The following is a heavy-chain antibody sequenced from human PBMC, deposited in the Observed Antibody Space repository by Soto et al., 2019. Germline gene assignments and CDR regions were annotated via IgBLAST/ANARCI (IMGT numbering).Heavy chain of an antibody. Sequence: PGGSLRLSCEASGFTFSSYAMHRVRQAPGKGLERVAVISYDGSNKYYADSVKGRFTISRDNSKNTLYLQMNSLRAEDTAVYYSAAPYGSGRVGYYYYGMDDWGQGTTVTVSS. CDR1: GFTFSSYA. CDR2: ISYDGSNK. CDR3: AAPYGSGRVGYYYYGMDD. V-gene: IGHV3-30-3*01. D-gene: IGHD3-10*01. J-gene: IGHJ6*02.